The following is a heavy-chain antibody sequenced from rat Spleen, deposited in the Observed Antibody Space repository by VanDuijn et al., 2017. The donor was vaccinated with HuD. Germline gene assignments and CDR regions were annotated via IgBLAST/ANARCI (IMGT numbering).Heavy chain of an antibody. CDR1: GFTFNNYG. Sequence: EVQLVESGGGLVQPGRSLKLSCVASGFTFNNYGMAWVRQAPTKGLEWVATINYDGSSTYYRDSVKGRFTISRDNAKSTLYLQMDSLRSEDTATYYCTRDQSSYIYGWFAYWGQGTLVTVSS. CDR2: INYDGSST. V-gene: IGHV5-29*01. J-gene: IGHJ3*01. CDR3: TRDQSSYIYGWFAY. D-gene: IGHD1-2*01.